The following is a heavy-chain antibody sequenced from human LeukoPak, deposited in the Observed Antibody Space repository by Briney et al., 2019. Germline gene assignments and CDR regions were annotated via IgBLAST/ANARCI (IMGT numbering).Heavy chain of an antibody. CDR2: IIPIFGTA. J-gene: IGHJ5*02. D-gene: IGHD6-13*01. Sequence: VKVSCKASGGTFSSYAISWVRQAPGQGLEWMGGIIPIFGTANYAQKFQGRVTITADESTSTAYMELSSLRSEDTAVYYCARVAAAAGTGWFDPWGQGTLVTVSS. V-gene: IGHV1-69*13. CDR3: ARVAAAAGTGWFDP. CDR1: GGTFSSYA.